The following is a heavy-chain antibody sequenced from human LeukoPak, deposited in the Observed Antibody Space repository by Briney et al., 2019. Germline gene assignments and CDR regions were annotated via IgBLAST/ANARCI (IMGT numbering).Heavy chain of an antibody. D-gene: IGHD2-15*01. CDR1: GFTFSSYG. J-gene: IGHJ5*02. CDR2: ISYDGSNK. CDR3: AKDRISEETYNWFDP. V-gene: IGHV3-30*18. Sequence: GGSPRLSCAASGFTFSSYGMHWVRQAPGKGLEWVAVISYDGSNKYYADSVKGRFTISRDNSKNTLYLQMNSLRAEDTAVYYCAKDRISEETYNWFDPWGQGTLVTVSS.